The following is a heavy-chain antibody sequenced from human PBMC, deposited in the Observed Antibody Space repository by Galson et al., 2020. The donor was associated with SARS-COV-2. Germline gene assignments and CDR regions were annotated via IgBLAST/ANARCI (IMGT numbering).Heavy chain of an antibody. CDR2: ISSNGGST. J-gene: IGHJ3*02. CDR1: GFTFSSYA. V-gene: IGHV3-64D*06. CDR3: VKDQDYYDSSGYDDAFDI. D-gene: IGHD3-22*01. Sequence: GESLKISCSASGFTFSSYAMHWVRQAPGKGLEYVSAISSNGGSTYYAASVKGRFTISRDNSKNTLYLQMSSLRAEDTAVYYCVKDQDYYDSSGYDDAFDIWGQGTMVTVSS.